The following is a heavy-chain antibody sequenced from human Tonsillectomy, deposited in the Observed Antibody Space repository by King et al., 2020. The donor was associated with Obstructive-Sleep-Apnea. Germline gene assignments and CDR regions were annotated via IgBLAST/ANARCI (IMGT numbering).Heavy chain of an antibody. V-gene: IGHV4-31*03. Sequence: LQLQESGPGLVKPSQTLSLTCTVSGGSISSGGYYWSWIRQHPGKGLEWIGYIYYSGSTYYNPSLKSRVTISVDTSKNQFSLKLSYVTAADTAVYYCARDRSDYGVDYWGQGTLVTVSS. CDR1: GGSISSGGYY. CDR2: IYYSGST. CDR3: ARDRSDYGVDY. D-gene: IGHD4-17*01. J-gene: IGHJ4*02.